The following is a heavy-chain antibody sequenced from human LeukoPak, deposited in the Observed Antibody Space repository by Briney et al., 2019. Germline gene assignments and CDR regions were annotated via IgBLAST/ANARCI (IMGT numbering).Heavy chain of an antibody. CDR2: INHSGST. CDR3: ARRVRGVIRSDY. V-gene: IGHV4-34*01. D-gene: IGHD3-10*01. CDR1: GGSFSDYY. J-gene: IGHJ4*02. Sequence: SETLSLTCALYGGSFSDYYWSWIRQPPGKGLEWIGEINHSGSTNYNPSLKSRVTISVDTSKNQFSLKLSSVTAADTAVYYCARRVRGVIRSDYWGQGTLVTVSS.